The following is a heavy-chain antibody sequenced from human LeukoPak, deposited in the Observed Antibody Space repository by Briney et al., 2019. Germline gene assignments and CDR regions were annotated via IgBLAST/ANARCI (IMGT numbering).Heavy chain of an antibody. Sequence: GGSLRLSCAASGFTFSSYSMNWVRQAPGKGLEWVSSISSSSSYIYYADSVKGQFTISRDNAKNSLYLQMNSLRAEDTAVYYCARGADWAFDYWGQGTLVTVSS. J-gene: IGHJ4*02. D-gene: IGHD3-9*01. CDR1: GFTFSSYS. V-gene: IGHV3-21*01. CDR2: ISSSSSYI. CDR3: ARGADWAFDY.